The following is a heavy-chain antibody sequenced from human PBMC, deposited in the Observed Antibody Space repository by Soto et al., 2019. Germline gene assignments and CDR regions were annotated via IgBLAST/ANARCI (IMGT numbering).Heavy chain of an antibody. Sequence: PGGSLRLSCAASGFTFSSYSMNWVRQAPGKGLEWVSSISSSSSYIYYADSVKGRFTISRDNAKNSLYLQMNSLRAEDTAVYYCARGWDIVVVPAAIPIDAFDIWGQGTMVTVSS. J-gene: IGHJ3*02. CDR3: ARGWDIVVVPAAIPIDAFDI. CDR1: GFTFSSYS. D-gene: IGHD2-2*01. CDR2: ISSSSSYI. V-gene: IGHV3-21*01.